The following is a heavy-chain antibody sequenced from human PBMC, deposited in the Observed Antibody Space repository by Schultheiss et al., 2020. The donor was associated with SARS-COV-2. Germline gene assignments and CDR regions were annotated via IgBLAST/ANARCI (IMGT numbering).Heavy chain of an antibody. D-gene: IGHD4-17*01. CDR1: GFTFSSYS. J-gene: IGHJ4*02. Sequence: GGSLRLSCAASGFTFSSYSMNWVRQAPGKGLEWVSRINSDGSSTSYADSVKGRFTISRDNSKNTLYLQMNSLRAEDTAVYYCARDLGHYGTVTPVGYWGQGSLVTVSS. CDR2: INSDGSST. CDR3: ARDLGHYGTVTPVGY. V-gene: IGHV3-74*01.